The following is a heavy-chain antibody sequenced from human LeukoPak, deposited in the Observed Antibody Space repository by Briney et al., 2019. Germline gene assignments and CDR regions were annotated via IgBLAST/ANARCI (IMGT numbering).Heavy chain of an antibody. V-gene: IGHV4-4*02. J-gene: IGHJ4*02. Sequence: SETLSLTCAVSGGSISSYNWWSWVRQPPGKGLEWIGEIYHSGSTNYNPSLKSRVTISVDKSKNQFSLKLSSVTAADTAVYYCARAPIELQRIDYWGQGTLVTVSS. CDR1: GGSISSYNW. CDR2: IYHSGST. CDR3: ARAPIELQRIDY. D-gene: IGHD2-8*01.